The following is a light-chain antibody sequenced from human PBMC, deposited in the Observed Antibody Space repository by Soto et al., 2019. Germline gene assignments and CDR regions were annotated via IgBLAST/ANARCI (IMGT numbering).Light chain of an antibody. V-gene: IGKV3-15*01. J-gene: IGKJ3*01. CDR2: GAS. CDR1: QSVSSN. Sequence: EIVMTQSPATLSVSPGERATLSCRASQSVSSNLAWYQQTPGQAPRLLIYGASTRATGIPARFSGSGSGTEFTLTISSLQSEDFAVYYCQQYNNWSSFTFGPGTKVDIQ. CDR3: QQYNNWSSFT.